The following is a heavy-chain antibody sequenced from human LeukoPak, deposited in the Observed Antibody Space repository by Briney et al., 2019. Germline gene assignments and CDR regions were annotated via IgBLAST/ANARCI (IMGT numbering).Heavy chain of an antibody. D-gene: IGHD4/OR15-4a*01. V-gene: IGHV3-7*01. Sequence: DSVKGRFTISRDNAKNSLYLQMNGLRAEDTAVYYCASLMTTMTIHDFWGQGTPVTVSS. CDR3: ASLMTTMTIHDF. J-gene: IGHJ4*02.